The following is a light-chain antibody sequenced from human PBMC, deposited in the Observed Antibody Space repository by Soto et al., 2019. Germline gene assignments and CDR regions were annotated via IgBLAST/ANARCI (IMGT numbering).Light chain of an antibody. CDR2: EVS. J-gene: IGLJ2*01. CDR3: SSYTSSSTVV. V-gene: IGLV2-14*01. Sequence: QSALTQPASVSGSPGQSITISCTGTSSDVGGYNYVSWYQQHPGKAPKLMIYEVSNWPSGVSSRFSGSKSGNTASLTISGLQAEDEADYYCSSYTSSSTVVFGGGTKVTVL. CDR1: SSDVGGYNY.